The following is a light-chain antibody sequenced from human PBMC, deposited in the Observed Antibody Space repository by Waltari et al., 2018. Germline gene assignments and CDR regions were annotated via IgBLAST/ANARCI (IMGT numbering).Light chain of an antibody. Sequence: QSVLPQPPSVSGTPGQRLTIPCSGSTSNLAAGHDVPWYQHPPGTAPKLLLYGNNKRPSGVPDRFSGSKSGTSASLAITGLQADDEADYFCQSFDNMLSGGVVFGGGTKLAVL. V-gene: IGLV1-40*01. CDR2: GNN. J-gene: IGLJ2*01. CDR3: QSFDNMLSGGVV. CDR1: TSNLAAGHD.